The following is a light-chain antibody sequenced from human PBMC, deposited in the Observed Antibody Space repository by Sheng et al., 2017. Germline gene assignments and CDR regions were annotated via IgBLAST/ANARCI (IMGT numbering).Light chain of an antibody. V-gene: IGKV1-9*01. CDR2: VAS. CDR3: QQFNSYPFT. CDR1: QGISSS. Sequence: DIQLTQSPSFLSASVGDRVTITCRASQGISSSLTWYQQKPGKAPEVLIYVASTLQSGVPSRFSGSGSGTEFTLTISSLQPEDFTTYYCQQFNSYPFTFGRRDQGGDQ. J-gene: IGKJ4*01.